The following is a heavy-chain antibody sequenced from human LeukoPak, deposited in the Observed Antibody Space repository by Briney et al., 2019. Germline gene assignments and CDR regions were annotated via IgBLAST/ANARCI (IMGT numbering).Heavy chain of an antibody. D-gene: IGHD2-15*01. V-gene: IGHV1-2*02. Sequence: GASVKVSCKTSGYTFTGYYIHWVRQAPGQGLEWVGLVNPNNGDTKYAQRFQGRVTMTRDTSISTAYMELSRLRSDDTAVYYCARASGGSSRNVFDYWGQGTLVTVSS. CDR1: GYTFTGYY. J-gene: IGHJ4*02. CDR2: VNPNNGDT. CDR3: ARASGGSSRNVFDY.